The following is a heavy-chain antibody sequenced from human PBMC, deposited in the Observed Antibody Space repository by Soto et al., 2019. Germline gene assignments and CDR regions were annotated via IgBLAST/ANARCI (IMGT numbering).Heavy chain of an antibody. D-gene: IGHD7-27*01. CDR3: TRAGDSGAWISN. J-gene: IGHJ4*02. CDR2: IIPIFGTA. Sequence: QVQLVQSGAEVRKPGSSVKVSCKASGGTFSRHAISWVRQAPGQGLEWMGGIIPIFGTANHAQKFQGRVTIIADESTSTVYMELSSLRSEDTAMYYCTRAGDSGAWISNWGQGTLVTVSS. CDR1: GGTFSRHA. V-gene: IGHV1-69*01.